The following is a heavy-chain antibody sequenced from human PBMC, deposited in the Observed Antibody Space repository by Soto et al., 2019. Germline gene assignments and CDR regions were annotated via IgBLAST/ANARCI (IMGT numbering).Heavy chain of an antibody. V-gene: IGHV3-30*03. CDR1: GFAFSNYG. CDR2: TSYDDSNK. J-gene: IGHJ6*02. CDR3: ARDGTSSSSLYYGVDV. Sequence: QVQLVESGGGVVQPGRSLRLSCAASGFAFSNYGMHWVRQAPGKGLEWVAHTSYDDSNKYYADSVKGRFTISRDNSKNXLSMHMDSLRADDTAIYYCARDGTSSSSLYYGVDVWGQGTAVTVSS. D-gene: IGHD6-6*01.